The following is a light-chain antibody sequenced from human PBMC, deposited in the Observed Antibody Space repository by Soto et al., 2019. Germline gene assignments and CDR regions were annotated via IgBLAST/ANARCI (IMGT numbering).Light chain of an antibody. Sequence: EIVLTQSPGTLSLSPGERATLSCRASQSVSSNYLAWYQQKPGQAPRLLIYDASSRATGIPDRFSGSGSETDFTLPISRLEPEDFAVYYCQQYGSSPWTFGQGTKVEIK. J-gene: IGKJ1*01. CDR3: QQYGSSPWT. CDR2: DAS. V-gene: IGKV3-20*01. CDR1: QSVSSNY.